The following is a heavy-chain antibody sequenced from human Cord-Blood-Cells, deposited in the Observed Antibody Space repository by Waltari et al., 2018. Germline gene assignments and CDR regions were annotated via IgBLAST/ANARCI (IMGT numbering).Heavy chain of an antibody. V-gene: IGHV3-21*01. D-gene: IGHD5-12*01. CDR1: GFTFSSYS. Sequence: EVQLVESGGGLVKPGGSLRLSCAASGFTFSSYSMNWVRQAPGKGLEWVSSISSSSSYIYYADSVKGRFTISRDNAKNSRYLQMNSLRAEDTAVYYCARNGYNFDYWGQGTLVTVSS. J-gene: IGHJ4*02. CDR3: ARNGYNFDY. CDR2: ISSSSSYI.